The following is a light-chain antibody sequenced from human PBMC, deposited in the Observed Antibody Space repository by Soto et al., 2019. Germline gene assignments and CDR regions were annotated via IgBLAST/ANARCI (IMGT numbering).Light chain of an antibody. CDR2: EVT. Sequence: QSALTQPASVSGSPGQSISISCTGTSSDVGGYNYVSWYRQHPGKAPKLIIYEVTNRPPGVSNRFSGSKSGNTASLTISGLQAEDDADYYCISYRSGTTLVFGGGTKLTVL. V-gene: IGLV2-14*01. J-gene: IGLJ3*02. CDR3: ISYRSGTTLV. CDR1: SSDVGGYNY.